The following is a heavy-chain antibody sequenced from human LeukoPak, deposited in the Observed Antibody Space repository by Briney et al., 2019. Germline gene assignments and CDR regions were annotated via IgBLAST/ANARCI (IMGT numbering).Heavy chain of an antibody. V-gene: IGHV3-74*01. CDR2: IKSDGST. CDR3: ARAPSEIGGYYPEYFRH. CDR1: AFTFSSYW. D-gene: IGHD3-22*01. Sequence: GGSLRLSCAASAFTFSSYWMHWVRQAPEKGLVWVSRIKSDGSTNYADSVKGRFTISRDNAKNTVSLQMNSLRPEDTGVYYCARAPSEIGGYYPEYFRHWGQGTLVTVSS. J-gene: IGHJ1*01.